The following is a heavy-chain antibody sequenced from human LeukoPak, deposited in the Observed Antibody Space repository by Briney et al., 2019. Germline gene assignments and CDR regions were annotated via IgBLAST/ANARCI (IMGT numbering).Heavy chain of an antibody. V-gene: IGHV4-59*01. J-gene: IGHJ4*02. CDR2: IHYSGTT. Sequence: SETLSLTCTVSGGSMSGYYWSWIRQPPGKRLEWIGYIHYSGTTNYNPSLKGRVTISLDTSRNQFSLKLRSVTTADTAVYYCARRRVYSGSGEFDFWGQGTLVTVSS. CDR3: ARRRVYSGSGEFDF. D-gene: IGHD5-12*01. CDR1: GGSMSGYY.